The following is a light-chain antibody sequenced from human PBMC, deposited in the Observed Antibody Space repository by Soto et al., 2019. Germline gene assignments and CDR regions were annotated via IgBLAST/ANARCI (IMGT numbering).Light chain of an antibody. CDR3: QQGNNWPCT. V-gene: IGKV3-15*01. CDR2: GAS. Sequence: EIVMTQSPATLSVSPGERATLSCRASQSVSGNLAWYQQKPGQGPRLLIYGASTRATGIPARFSGSGSGTEFTLTVSSLQSEDFAVYYRQQGNNWPCTFGQGIEVDI. J-gene: IGKJ1*01. CDR1: QSVSGN.